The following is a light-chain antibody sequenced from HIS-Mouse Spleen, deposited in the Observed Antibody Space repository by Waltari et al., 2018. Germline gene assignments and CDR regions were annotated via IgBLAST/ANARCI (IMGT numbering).Light chain of an antibody. CDR3: AAWDDSLSGVV. V-gene: IGLV2-14*03. J-gene: IGLJ2*01. Sequence: QSALTQPASVSGSPAQSITISCTGTSRAVGGYNYVPWYQQHPGKAPKLMIYDVSNRPSGVSNRFSGSKSGNTASLTISGLQAEDEADYYCAAWDDSLSGVVFGGGTKLTVL. CDR2: DVS. CDR1: SRAVGGYNY.